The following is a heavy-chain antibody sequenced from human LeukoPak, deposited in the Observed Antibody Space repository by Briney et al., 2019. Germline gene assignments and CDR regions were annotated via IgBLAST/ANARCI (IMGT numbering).Heavy chain of an antibody. V-gene: IGHV3-53*01. Sequence: WGSLTLSCAASGFTVSSNYMSWVRQAPGKGLEWVSVIYSGGSTYYADSVKGRFTICRDNSKNALYLQMNSLRAEDTAVYYCATDSSGYYSDALDFWGQGTMVTVSS. J-gene: IGHJ3*01. CDR3: ATDSSGYYSDALDF. CDR2: IYSGGST. D-gene: IGHD3-22*01. CDR1: GFTVSSNY.